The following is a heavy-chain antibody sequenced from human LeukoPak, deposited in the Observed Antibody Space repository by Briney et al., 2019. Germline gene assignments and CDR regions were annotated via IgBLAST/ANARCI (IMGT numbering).Heavy chain of an antibody. CDR1: GGSISSSSYY. J-gene: IGHJ4*02. CDR2: IYYSGST. D-gene: IGHD3/OR15-3a*01. CDR3: ARRGSGLGYFDY. Sequence: SETLSLTCTVSGGSISSSSYYWGWIRQPPGKGLEWIGSIYYSGSTYYNPSLKSRVTISVDTSKNQFSLKLSSVTAADTAVYYCARRGSGLGYFDYWGQGTLVTVSS. V-gene: IGHV4-39*01.